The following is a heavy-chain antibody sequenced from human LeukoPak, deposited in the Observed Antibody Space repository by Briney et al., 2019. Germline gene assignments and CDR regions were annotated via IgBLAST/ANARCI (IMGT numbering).Heavy chain of an antibody. Sequence: ASVKVSCKASGYTFTSYGISWVRQAPGQGLEWVGWISAYNGNTNYAQKLQGRVTMTTDTSTSTAYMELRSLRSDDTAVYYCARVAFGYRKTRYYYMDVWGKGTTVTISS. J-gene: IGHJ6*03. D-gene: IGHD3-16*01. V-gene: IGHV1-18*01. CDR3: ARVAFGYRKTRYYYMDV. CDR2: ISAYNGNT. CDR1: GYTFTSYG.